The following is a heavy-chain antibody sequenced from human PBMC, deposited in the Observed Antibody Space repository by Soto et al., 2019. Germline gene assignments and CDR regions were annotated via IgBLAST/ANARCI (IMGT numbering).Heavy chain of an antibody. CDR3: ARGPPISGYGQYYFDY. D-gene: IGHD3-22*01. Sequence: GGSLRLSCAASGFTVSSNYMSWVRQAPGKGLEWVSVIYSGGSTYYADSVKGRFTISRDNSKNTLYLQMNSLRAEDTAVYYCARGPPISGYGQYYFDYWGQGTLVTVSS. CDR1: GFTVSSNY. CDR2: IYSGGST. V-gene: IGHV3-53*01. J-gene: IGHJ4*02.